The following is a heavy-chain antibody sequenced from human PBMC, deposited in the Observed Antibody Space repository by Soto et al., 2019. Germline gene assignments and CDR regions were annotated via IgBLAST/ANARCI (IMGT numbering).Heavy chain of an antibody. J-gene: IGHJ6*03. CDR1: GFTFSSFH. CDR2: ISRNGNYI. V-gene: IGHV3-21*01. D-gene: IGHD3-3*01. Sequence: PGGSLRLSCAASGFTFSSFHRNWVRQAPGEGLEWFSSISRNGNYIYYADSVKGRFTISRDNAENSLSLQMNSLRAEDTAVYYCARVFGVSSRPRGYYYYYMDVWGKGTTVTVSS. CDR3: ARVFGVSSRPRGYYYYYMDV.